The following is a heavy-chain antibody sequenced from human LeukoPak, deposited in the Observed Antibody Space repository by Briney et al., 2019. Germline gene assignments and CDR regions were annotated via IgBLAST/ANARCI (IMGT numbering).Heavy chain of an antibody. CDR3: ARGGFGELSFWFDP. CDR2: IIPIFGTA. Sequence: ASVKVSCKASGGTFSSYGISWVRQAPGQGLEWMGGIIPIFGTANYAQKFQGRVTITADESTSTAYMELSSLRSEDTAIYYCARGGFGELSFWFDPWGQGTLVTVSS. V-gene: IGHV1-69*01. CDR1: GGTFSSYG. D-gene: IGHD3-10*01. J-gene: IGHJ5*02.